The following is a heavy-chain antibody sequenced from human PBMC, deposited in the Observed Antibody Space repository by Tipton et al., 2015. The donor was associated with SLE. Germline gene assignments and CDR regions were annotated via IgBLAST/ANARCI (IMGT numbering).Heavy chain of an antibody. V-gene: IGHV4-34*01. CDR1: GGSISSHY. Sequence: TLSLTCTVSGGSISSHYWSWIRQPPGKGLEWIGEINHSGSTNYNPSLKSRVTISVDTSKNQFSLKLSSVTAADTAVYYCARGSVICSSTSCYTGYFQHWGRGTLVTVSS. J-gene: IGHJ1*01. CDR3: ARGSVICSSTSCYTGYFQH. CDR2: INHSGST. D-gene: IGHD2-2*02.